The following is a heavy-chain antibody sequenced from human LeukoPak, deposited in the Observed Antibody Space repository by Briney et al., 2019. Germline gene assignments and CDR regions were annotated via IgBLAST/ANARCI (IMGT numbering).Heavy chain of an antibody. J-gene: IGHJ3*02. CDR1: GFTFSSYW. V-gene: IGHV3-7*01. CDR3: ARDREHYYDSSGDAFDI. CDR2: IKQDGSEK. Sequence: GGSLRLSCAASGFTFSSYWMSWVRQAPGKGLEWVANIKQDGSEKYYVDSVKGRFTISRDNAKNSLYLQMNSLRAEDTAVYYCARDREHYYDSSGDAFDIWGQGTMVTASS. D-gene: IGHD3-22*01.